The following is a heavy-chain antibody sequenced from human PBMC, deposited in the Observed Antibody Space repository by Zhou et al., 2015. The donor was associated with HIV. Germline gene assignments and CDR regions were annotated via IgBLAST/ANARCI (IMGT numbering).Heavy chain of an antibody. CDR1: RFTFSSCG. J-gene: IGHJ4*02. Sequence: QVQLVESGGGVVQPGRSLRLSCAASRFTFSSCGMHWVRQAPGKGLEWVAFVRHDGSSKSYADSVKGRFTISRDNSKNTLYVQMNSLRPDDTAVYYCVRDSSGVTYTDDYFVSWGQGTLVTVSS. CDR2: VRHDGSSK. V-gene: IGHV3-30*02. CDR3: VRDSSGVTYTDDYFVS. D-gene: IGHD2-15*01.